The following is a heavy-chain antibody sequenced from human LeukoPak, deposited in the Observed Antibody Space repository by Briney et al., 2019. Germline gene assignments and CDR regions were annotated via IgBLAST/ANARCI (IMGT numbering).Heavy chain of an antibody. CDR1: GFSFSTYA. V-gene: IGHV3-30*03. Sequence: GGSLRLSCAASGFSFSTYAMHWVRQAPGKGLEWVAVISHDGNDKFFADSVKGRFTISRDNSKNTLYLQMNSLRAEDTAVYYCARDNPDSGSQYYFGYWGQGTLVTVSS. CDR3: ARDNPDSGSQYYFGY. J-gene: IGHJ4*02. CDR2: ISHDGNDK. D-gene: IGHD1-26*01.